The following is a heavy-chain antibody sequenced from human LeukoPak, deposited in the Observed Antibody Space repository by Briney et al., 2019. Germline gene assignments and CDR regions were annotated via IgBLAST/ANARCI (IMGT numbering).Heavy chain of an antibody. D-gene: IGHD3-10*01. V-gene: IGHV4-59*11. CDR2: ISYSGTT. CDR3: WRWRDGRSGRGFDY. Sequence: PSETLSLSCTVSGASFSSHFWTWVRQPPGKGLDWIAYISYSGTTNYSPSLKSRATISVDTSRHQFSLNLTCVTAAGTPVYYCWRWRDGRSGRGFDYWGQGTLVTLSS. J-gene: IGHJ4*02. CDR1: GASFSSHF.